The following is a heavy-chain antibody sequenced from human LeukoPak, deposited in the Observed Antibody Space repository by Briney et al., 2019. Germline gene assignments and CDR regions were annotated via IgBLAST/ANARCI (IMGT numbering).Heavy chain of an antibody. J-gene: IGHJ5*02. D-gene: IGHD3-22*01. Sequence: SETLPLTCAVYGGSFSGYYWSWIRQPPGKGLEWIGEINHSGSTNYNPSLKSRVTIPVDTSKNQFSLKLSSVTAADTAVYYCARLLRAPYYYDSSGYTWGQGTLVTVSS. CDR2: INHSGST. CDR3: ARLLRAPYYYDSSGYT. CDR1: GGSFSGYY. V-gene: IGHV4-34*01.